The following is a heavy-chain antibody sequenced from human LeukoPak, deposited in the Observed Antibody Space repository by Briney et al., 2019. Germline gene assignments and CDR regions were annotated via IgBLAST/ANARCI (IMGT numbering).Heavy chain of an antibody. V-gene: IGHV3-7*03. CDR2: IKEDGSAK. D-gene: IGHD4-11*01. CDR3: ARERYGNYN. Sequence: GGSLRLSCAASGFTVSSDYMSWLRQAPGKGLEWVANIKEDGSAKNYVDSVKGRFTISRDNAKNSLFLQMNSLGAEDTAVYYCARERYGNYNWGQGTLVTVSS. J-gene: IGHJ4*02. CDR1: GFTVSSDY.